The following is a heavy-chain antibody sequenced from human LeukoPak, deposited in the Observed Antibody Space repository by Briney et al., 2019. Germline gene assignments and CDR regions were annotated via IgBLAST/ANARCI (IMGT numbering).Heavy chain of an antibody. J-gene: IGHJ4*02. D-gene: IGHD4-17*01. V-gene: IGHV3-9*01. CDR3: ASTKMTTVTTGFDY. Sequence: GRSLRLSCAASGFTFDDYAMHWVRQAPGKGLEWVSGISWNSGSIGYADSVKGRFTISRDNSNNTLYLQMNSLRAEDTAVYYCASTKMTTVTTGFDYWGQGTLVTVSS. CDR2: ISWNSGSI. CDR1: GFTFDDYA.